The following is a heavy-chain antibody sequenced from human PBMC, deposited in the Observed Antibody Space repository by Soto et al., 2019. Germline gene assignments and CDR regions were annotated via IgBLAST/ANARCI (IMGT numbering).Heavy chain of an antibody. CDR3: ARDARSGYATGFFDY. D-gene: IGHD5-12*01. CDR2: ISSSSSYI. V-gene: IGHV3-21*01. J-gene: IGHJ4*02. CDR1: GFTFSSYS. Sequence: GGSLRLSCAASGFTFSSYSMNWVRQAPGKGLEWVSSISSSSSYIYYADSVKGRFTISRDNAKNSLYLQMNSLRAEDTAVYYCARDARSGYATGFFDYWGQGTLVTVSS.